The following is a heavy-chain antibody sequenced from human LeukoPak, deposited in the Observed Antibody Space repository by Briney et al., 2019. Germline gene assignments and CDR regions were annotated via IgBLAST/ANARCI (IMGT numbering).Heavy chain of an antibody. J-gene: IGHJ3*02. V-gene: IGHV3-23*01. Sequence: GGSLRLSCAASGFTFSSYAMSWFRQAPGKGLEWVSAISGSGGSTYYADSVKGRFTISRDNSKNTLYLQMNSLRAEDTAVYYCANFELRPVIAAAGGEAFDIWGQGTMVTVSS. D-gene: IGHD6-13*01. CDR1: GFTFSSYA. CDR2: ISGSGGST. CDR3: ANFELRPVIAAAGGEAFDI.